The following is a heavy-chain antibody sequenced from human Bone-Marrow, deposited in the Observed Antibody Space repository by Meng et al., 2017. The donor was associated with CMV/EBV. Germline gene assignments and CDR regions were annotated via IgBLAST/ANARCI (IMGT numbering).Heavy chain of an antibody. CDR2: ISSDGGLK. CDR3: ARDSWDLPELFDY. CDR1: GFTFTSYA. D-gene: IGHD1-26*01. Sequence: GESLKISCAASGFTFTSYAMQWVRQAPGKGLEWVAVISSDGGLKYYADSVKGRFTVSRDNPKNTLYLQMNTLTTEDTAVYYCARDSWDLPELFDYWGQGTLVTVSS. J-gene: IGHJ4*02. V-gene: IGHV3-30*04.